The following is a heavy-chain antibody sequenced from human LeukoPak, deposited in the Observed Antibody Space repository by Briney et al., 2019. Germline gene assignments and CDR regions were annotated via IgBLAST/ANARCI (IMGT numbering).Heavy chain of an antibody. J-gene: IGHJ6*02. CDR1: GFTLRFYS. CDR2: ISSASSYI. V-gene: IGHV3-21*01. CDR3: AGPGISDYGLDV. Sequence: GGSPRLSCAPSGFTLRFYSMNWVRQAPGKGLEWVSSISSASSYIYYADSVKGRFIISRDNSKNALFLQMNSLRAEDTAVYYCAGPGISDYGLDVWGQGTTVTVSS. D-gene: IGHD3-3*02.